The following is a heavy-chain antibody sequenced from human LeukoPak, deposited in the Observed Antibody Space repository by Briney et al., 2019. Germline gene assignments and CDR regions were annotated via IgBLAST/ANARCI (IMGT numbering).Heavy chain of an antibody. Sequence: GGSLRLSCAASGFTVSSNYTNWVRQAPGKGLEWVSVIYTGGSTFYADSVKGRFTISRDDSKNTLYLQMNSLRAEDTAVYYCAGGAVAGNFDYWGQGTLVTVSS. J-gene: IGHJ4*02. CDR2: IYTGGST. V-gene: IGHV3-66*01. CDR3: AGGAVAGNFDY. D-gene: IGHD6-19*01. CDR1: GFTVSSNY.